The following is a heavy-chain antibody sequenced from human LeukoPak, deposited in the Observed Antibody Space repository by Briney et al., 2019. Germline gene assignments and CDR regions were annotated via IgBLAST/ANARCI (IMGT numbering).Heavy chain of an antibody. CDR3: ARDARGSGSYLFDY. V-gene: IGHV3-21*01. CDR2: ISSSSSYI. J-gene: IGHJ4*02. Sequence: GGSLRLSCAASGFTFSRYSMNWVRQAPGKGLEWVSSISSSSSYIYYADSVKGRFTISRDNAKNSLYLQMNSLRAEDTAVYYCARDARGSGSYLFDYWGQGTLLTVSS. D-gene: IGHD3-10*01. CDR1: GFTFSRYS.